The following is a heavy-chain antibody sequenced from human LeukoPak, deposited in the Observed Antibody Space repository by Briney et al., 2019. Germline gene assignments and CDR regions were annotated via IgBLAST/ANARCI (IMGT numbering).Heavy chain of an antibody. V-gene: IGHV3-21*01. CDR3: VRADGNYGYVFDF. CDR2: TSSGSSYI. D-gene: IGHD5-18*01. J-gene: IGHJ4*02. Sequence: KSGGSLRLSCAASGFTLSSHGMKWVRQAPGKGLEWVSSTSSGSSYIYYADSVNGRFTVSRDNAKNSLLLQMNSLGAEDTSVYYCVRADGNYGYVFDFWGQGTPVTVSS. CDR1: GFTLSSHG.